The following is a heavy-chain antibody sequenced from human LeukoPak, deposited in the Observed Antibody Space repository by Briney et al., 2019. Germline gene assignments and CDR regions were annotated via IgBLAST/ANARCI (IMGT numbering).Heavy chain of an antibody. V-gene: IGHV3-15*01. CDR3: TTAPAAFDI. CDR1: GFTFSIAW. Sequence: GGSLRLSCVASGFTFSIAWTCWGCQAPGKGREWVGRINSKSDGGTTEYAAPVQGRFTISKDDPKSTLYVQINSLEIEDTAIYYCTTAPAAFDIWGQGTMVTVSS. J-gene: IGHJ3*02. CDR2: INSKSDGGTT.